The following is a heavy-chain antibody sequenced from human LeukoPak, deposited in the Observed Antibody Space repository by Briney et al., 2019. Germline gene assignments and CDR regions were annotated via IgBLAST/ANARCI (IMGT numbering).Heavy chain of an antibody. CDR2: ISGSGGST. CDR3: ANSRHYDVIFDY. J-gene: IGHJ4*02. V-gene: IGHV3-23*01. Sequence: GGSLRLSXAASGFTFGSYAMSWVRQAPGKGLEWVSAISGSGGSTYYADSVKGRFTISRDNSKNTLYLQMNSLRAEDTVVYYCANSRHYDVIFDYWGQGTLVTVSS. CDR1: GFTFGSYA. D-gene: IGHD3-22*01.